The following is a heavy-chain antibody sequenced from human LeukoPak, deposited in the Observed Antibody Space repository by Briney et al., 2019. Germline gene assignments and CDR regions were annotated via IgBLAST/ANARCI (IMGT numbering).Heavy chain of an antibody. V-gene: IGHV4-34*01. CDR2: INHSGST. CDR1: GGSFSGYY. J-gene: IGHJ4*02. D-gene: IGHD3-22*01. Sequence: PSETLSLTCAVYGGSFSGYYWSWIRQPPGKGLEWIGEINHSGSTNYNPSLKSRVTISVDTSKNQFSLKLSSVTAADTAVYYCARMAYYYDSSGYRLYYFDYWGQGTLVTVSS. CDR3: ARMAYYYDSSGYRLYYFDY.